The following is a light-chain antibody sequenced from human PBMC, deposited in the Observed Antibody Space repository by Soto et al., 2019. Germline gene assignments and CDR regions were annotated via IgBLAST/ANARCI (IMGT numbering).Light chain of an antibody. J-gene: IGKJ1*01. Sequence: DIQMTQSRSTVSASAGDRVTITCRARQSISSWLAWYQQKPRTAPKLLIYDASSLESGVPSRFSGSGSGTEFTLTISSLQPDDYATYYCQQYSSYSRTFGQGTMVDIK. CDR1: QSISSW. CDR2: DAS. CDR3: QQYSSYSRT. V-gene: IGKV1-5*01.